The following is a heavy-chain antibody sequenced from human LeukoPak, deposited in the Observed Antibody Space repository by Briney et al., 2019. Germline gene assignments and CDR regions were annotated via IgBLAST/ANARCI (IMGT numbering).Heavy chain of an antibody. CDR3: ARTYCSGGSCHPRGYYFDY. CDR2: ISSSSSYI. Sequence: GGSLRLSCAASGFTFSSYSMNWVCQAPGKGLEWVSSISSSSSYIYYADSVKGRFTISRDNAKNSLYLQMNSLRAEDTAVYYCARTYCSGGSCHPRGYYFDYWGQGTLVTVSS. D-gene: IGHD2-15*01. CDR1: GFTFSSYS. J-gene: IGHJ4*02. V-gene: IGHV3-21*01.